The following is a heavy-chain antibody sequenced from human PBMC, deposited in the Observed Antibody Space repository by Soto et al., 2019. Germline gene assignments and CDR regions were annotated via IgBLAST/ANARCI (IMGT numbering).Heavy chain of an antibody. CDR1: GFTFSSYG. CDR2: FWADGRSN. V-gene: IGHV3-33*01. D-gene: IGHD3-16*01. J-gene: IGHJ4*02. CDR3: ARDLSFGSLDFDY. Sequence: LRLSCAASGFTFSSYGMHWVRQAPGKGLEWVADFWADGRSNYYADSVKGRFTISRGNSKNTVFLQMNSLRAEDTAVYYCARDLSFGSLDFDYWGRGTLVTVSS.